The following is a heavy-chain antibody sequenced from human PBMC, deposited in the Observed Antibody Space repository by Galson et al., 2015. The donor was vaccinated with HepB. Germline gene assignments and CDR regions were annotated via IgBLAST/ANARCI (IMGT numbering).Heavy chain of an antibody. V-gene: IGHV1-18*01. CDR3: ARDKLRYFDWLLGY. J-gene: IGHJ4*02. CDR2: ISAYNGNT. Sequence: SVKVSCKASGYTFTSYGISWVRQAPGQGLEWMGWISAYNGNTNYAQKLQGRVTMTTDTSTSTAYMELRSLRSDDTAVYYCARDKLRYFDWLLGYWGQGTLVTVSS. D-gene: IGHD3-9*01. CDR1: GYTFTSYG.